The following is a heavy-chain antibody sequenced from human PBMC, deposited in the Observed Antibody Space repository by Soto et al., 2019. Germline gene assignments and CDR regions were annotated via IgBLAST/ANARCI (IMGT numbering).Heavy chain of an antibody. Sequence: QVQLVQSGAEVKKPGASVKVSCKASGYTFTSYYMHWVRQAPGQGLEWMGIINPSGGSTSYAQKFQGRVTMTRDTSTSTVYMELSSLRSEDTAVYYCASGSTSCYYSACYYYYGMDVWGQGTTVTVSS. CDR1: GYTFTSYY. CDR2: INPSGGST. J-gene: IGHJ6*02. D-gene: IGHD2-2*01. V-gene: IGHV1-46*01. CDR3: ASGSTSCYYSACYYYYGMDV.